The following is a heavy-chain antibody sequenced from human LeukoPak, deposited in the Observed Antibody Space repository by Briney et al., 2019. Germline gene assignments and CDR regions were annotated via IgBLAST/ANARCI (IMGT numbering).Heavy chain of an antibody. CDR3: ARDRALDYTSPQ. CDR1: GGSISSGGYY. CDR2: IYHSGST. J-gene: IGHJ4*02. Sequence: SETLSLTCTVSGGSISSGGYYWSWIRQPPGKGLEWIGYIYHSGSTYYNPSLKSRVTISVDRSKNQFSLKLSSVTAADAAVYYCARDRALDYTSPQWGQGTLVTVSS. V-gene: IGHV4-30-2*01. D-gene: IGHD4-11*01.